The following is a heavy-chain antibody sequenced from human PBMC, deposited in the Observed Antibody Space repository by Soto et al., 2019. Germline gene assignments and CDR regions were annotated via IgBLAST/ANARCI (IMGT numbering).Heavy chain of an antibody. J-gene: IGHJ4*02. CDR1: GFTFSSYS. CDR2: ISNSSSYI. Sequence: GGSLRLSCAASGFTFSSYSMNWVRQAPGKGLEWVSSISNSSSYIYYADSVKGRFTISRDNAKNSLYLQMNSLRAEDTAVYYCARDQTSILYGSGYVNYFDYWGQGTLVTVSS. D-gene: IGHD3-10*01. V-gene: IGHV3-21*01. CDR3: ARDQTSILYGSGYVNYFDY.